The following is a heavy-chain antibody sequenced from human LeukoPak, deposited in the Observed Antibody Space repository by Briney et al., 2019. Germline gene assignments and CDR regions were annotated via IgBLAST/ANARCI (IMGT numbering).Heavy chain of an antibody. CDR2: INPSGSST. V-gene: IGHV1-46*01. Sequence: ASVKVSCKASGYSFTSYYMHWVRQAPGQGLEWMGLINPSGSSTSYAQKFQGRLSLTRDMSTSTDYMELSSLRSEDTAVYYCARVTHTELSTWFDPWGQGTLVTVSS. CDR1: GYSFTSYY. CDR3: ARVTHTELSTWFDP. J-gene: IGHJ5*02. D-gene: IGHD5-18*01.